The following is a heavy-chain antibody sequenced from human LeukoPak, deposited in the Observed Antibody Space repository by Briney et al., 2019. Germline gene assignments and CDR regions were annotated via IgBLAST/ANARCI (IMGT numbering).Heavy chain of an antibody. J-gene: IGHJ4*02. D-gene: IGHD3-22*01. V-gene: IGHV1-24*01. CDR2: FDPEDGET. CDR3: ATFGSSGYHYPIDY. Sequence: ASVKVSCKVSGYTLTELSMHWVRQAPGKGLEWMGGFDPEDGETIYAQKFQGRVTMTEDTSTDTAYIELSSLRSEDTAVYYCATFGSSGYHYPIDYWGQGTLVTVSS. CDR1: GYTLTELS.